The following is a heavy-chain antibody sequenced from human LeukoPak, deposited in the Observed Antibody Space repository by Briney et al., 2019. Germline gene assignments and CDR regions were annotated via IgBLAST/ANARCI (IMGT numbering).Heavy chain of an antibody. V-gene: IGHV3-48*01. J-gene: IGHJ4*02. CDR1: GFTFSSYS. CDR3: ARGGAARPDY. Sequence: GGSLRLSCAASGFTFSSYSMNWVRQAAGKGLEWVSYISSSSSTIYYADSVKGRFTISRDNAKNSLYLQMNSLRAEDTAMYYCARGGAARPDYWGQGTLVTVSS. CDR2: ISSSSSTI. D-gene: IGHD6-6*01.